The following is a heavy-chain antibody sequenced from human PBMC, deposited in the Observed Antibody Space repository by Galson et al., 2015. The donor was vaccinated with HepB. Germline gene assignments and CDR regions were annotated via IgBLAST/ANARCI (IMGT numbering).Heavy chain of an antibody. CDR2: TYYRSKWYN. J-gene: IGHJ6*02. CDR3: ARGREWGGGSTTVTPAVGMDV. D-gene: IGHD4-17*01. CDR1: GDSVSSNSAA. V-gene: IGHV6-1*01. Sequence: CAISGDSVSSNSAAWNWIRQSPSRGLEWLGRTYYRSKWYNDYAVSVKSRITINPDTSKNQFSLQLNSVTPEDTAVYYCARGREWGGGSTTVTPAVGMDVWGQGTTVTVSS.